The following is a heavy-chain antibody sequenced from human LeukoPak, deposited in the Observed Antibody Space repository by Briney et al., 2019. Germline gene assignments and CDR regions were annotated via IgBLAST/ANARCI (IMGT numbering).Heavy chain of an antibody. V-gene: IGHV3-30*02. J-gene: IGHJ4*02. CDR3: AKDLGY. CDR2: IRCDGNGE. Sequence: PGGSLRLSCAASGFTFSSCGLHWVRQAPGKGLEWVAFIRCDGNGENYAEFVKGRFTISRDNSKNTLYLQMNSLTVEDTAVYYCAKDLGYWGQGTLATVSS. CDR1: GFTFSSCG.